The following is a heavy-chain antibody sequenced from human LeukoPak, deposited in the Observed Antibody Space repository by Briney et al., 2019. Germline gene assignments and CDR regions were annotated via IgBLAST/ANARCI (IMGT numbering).Heavy chain of an antibody. CDR3: ARDKPPYSNYIDY. Sequence: PGGSLRLSCAASGFTFSSYAMHWVRQAPGKGLEWVSYISSSSSTIYYADSVKGRFTISRDNAKNSLYLQMNSLRAEDTAVYYCARDKPPYSNYIDYWGQGTLVTVSS. CDR2: ISSSSSTI. V-gene: IGHV3-48*01. D-gene: IGHD4-11*01. J-gene: IGHJ4*02. CDR1: GFTFSSYA.